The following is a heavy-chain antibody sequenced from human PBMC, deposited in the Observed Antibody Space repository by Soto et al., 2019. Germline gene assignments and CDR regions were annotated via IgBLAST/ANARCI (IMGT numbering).Heavy chain of an antibody. D-gene: IGHD3-3*01. Sequence: GGSLRLSGAASGFTFSSYGMHWVRQAPGKGLEWVAVIWYDGSNKYYADSVKGRFTISRDNSKNTLYLQMNSLRAADTAVYYCARASIFGVVTPAFDPGGQGTLVTVSS. CDR3: ARASIFGVVTPAFDP. CDR1: GFTFSSYG. J-gene: IGHJ5*02. V-gene: IGHV3-33*01. CDR2: IWYDGSNK.